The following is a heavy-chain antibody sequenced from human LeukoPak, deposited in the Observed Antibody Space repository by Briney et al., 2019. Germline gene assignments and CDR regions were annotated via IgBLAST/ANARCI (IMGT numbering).Heavy chain of an antibody. CDR1: GFTFSSYA. CDR3: AKGQELDDGVFDS. J-gene: IGHJ4*02. CDR2: ISSNGGSP. V-gene: IGHV3-23*01. D-gene: IGHD1-1*01. Sequence: PGGSLRLSCAASGFTFSSYAMTWVRQAPGKGLEWVSTISSNGGSPYYADSVKGRFTISRDNSKNTLYLQMNSLRVEDTAIYYCAKGQELDDGVFDSWGQGTLVTVSS.